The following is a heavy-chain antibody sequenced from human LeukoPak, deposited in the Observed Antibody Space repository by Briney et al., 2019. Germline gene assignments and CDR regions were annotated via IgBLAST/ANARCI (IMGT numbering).Heavy chain of an antibody. CDR3: ASGSYYFDY. CDR1: GYTFTSYG. Sequence: SVKVSCKASGYTFTSYGISWVRQAPGQGLEWMGWISADNGDTNSAQNLQGRVTLTTDTSTSTAYMELRSLRSDDTAVYYCASGSYYFDYLGQGTLVTLSS. V-gene: IGHV1-18*01. J-gene: IGHJ4*02. CDR2: ISADNGDT. D-gene: IGHD3-10*01.